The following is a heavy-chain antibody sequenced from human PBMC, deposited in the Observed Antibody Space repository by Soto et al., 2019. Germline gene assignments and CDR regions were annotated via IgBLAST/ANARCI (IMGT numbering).Heavy chain of an antibody. CDR1: GFALSNYS. CDR3: ADATIVSTMDV. J-gene: IGHJ6*02. Sequence: EVQLVESGGGLVKPGGSLRLSCVASGFALSNYSMNWVRQAPGKGLEWVSSISSSSSYIYYAVSVKGRFTSSRDSAKNSLSVQMTCLRPEFTASYDCADATIVSTMDVWCQGTKVIVSS. D-gene: IGHD5-12*01. V-gene: IGHV3-21*01. CDR2: ISSSSSYI.